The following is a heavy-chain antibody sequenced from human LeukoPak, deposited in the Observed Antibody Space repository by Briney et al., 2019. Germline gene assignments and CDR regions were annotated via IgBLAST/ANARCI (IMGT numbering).Heavy chain of an antibody. V-gene: IGHV3-48*02. D-gene: IGHD4-17*01. CDR3: ARRAYDDDSFDY. CDR2: ITSGSSPI. J-gene: IGHJ4*02. Sequence: GGSLRLSCAASGFTFRSYSMNWVRQAPGKGLEWVSYITSGSSPIYYADSVKGRFTISRDNAKNSLYLQMNSLRDEDTAVYYCARRAYDDDSFDYWGQGTLVTVSS. CDR1: GFTFRSYS.